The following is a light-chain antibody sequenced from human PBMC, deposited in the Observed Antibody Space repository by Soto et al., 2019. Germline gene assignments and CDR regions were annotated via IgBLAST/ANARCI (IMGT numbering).Light chain of an antibody. CDR3: QQYNSWPLT. J-gene: IGKJ4*01. CDR2: GAS. V-gene: IGKV3-15*01. CDR1: RSVSRS. Sequence: ETVLTQSPATLSVSPGERVTLSCRASRSVSRSLAWYQQRPGQVPRPLIFGASTRATDIPARFSGSGSGTEFILTISSLQSEDFAVYFCQQYNSWPLTFGGGTRVEIK.